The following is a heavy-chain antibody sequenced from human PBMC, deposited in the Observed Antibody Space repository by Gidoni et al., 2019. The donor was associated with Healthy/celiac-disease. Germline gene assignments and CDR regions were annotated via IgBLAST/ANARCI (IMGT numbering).Heavy chain of an antibody. D-gene: IGHD6-19*01. Sequence: QVQLQQWGAGLLKPSETLSLTCAVYGGSFSGYYWSWIRQPPGKGLEWIGEINHSGSTNYNPSLKSRVTISVDTSKNQFSLKLSSVTAADAAVYYCAGGYSSGWFPFDYWGQGTLVTVSS. CDR2: INHSGST. CDR3: AGGYSSGWFPFDY. J-gene: IGHJ4*02. CDR1: GGSFSGYY. V-gene: IGHV4-34*01.